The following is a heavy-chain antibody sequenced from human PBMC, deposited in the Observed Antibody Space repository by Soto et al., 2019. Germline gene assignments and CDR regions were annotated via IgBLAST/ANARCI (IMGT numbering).Heavy chain of an antibody. CDR1: GGSFRGYY. Sequence: SETLSLTFAVYGGSFRGYYWSWIRQPPGKGLEWIGEINHSGSTNYNPSLKSPVTLSLDTSKNQLSLNLSSVTAADTAVYYCARAVLYYDILTGSLYYYGMDVWGQGTTVTVSS. D-gene: IGHD3-9*01. CDR2: INHSGST. CDR3: ARAVLYYDILTGSLYYYGMDV. V-gene: IGHV4-34*01. J-gene: IGHJ6*02.